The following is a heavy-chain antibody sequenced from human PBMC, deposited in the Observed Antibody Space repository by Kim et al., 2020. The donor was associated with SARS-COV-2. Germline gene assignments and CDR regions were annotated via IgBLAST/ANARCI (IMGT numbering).Heavy chain of an antibody. Sequence: SYRNYADSVKGRFTISRDNAKNSLYLQMNSLRAEDTAVYYCARDSAHDYWGQGTLVTVSS. CDR3: ARDSAHDY. J-gene: IGHJ4*02. V-gene: IGHV3-11*06. CDR2: SYR.